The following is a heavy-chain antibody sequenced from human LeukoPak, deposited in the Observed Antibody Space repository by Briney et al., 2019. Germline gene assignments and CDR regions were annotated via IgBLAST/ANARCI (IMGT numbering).Heavy chain of an antibody. CDR2: ISYDGSNK. D-gene: IGHD2-15*01. CDR1: GFTFSSYD. Sequence: GGSLRLSCAASGFTFSSYDMHWVRQAPGKGLEWVAVISYDGSNKYYADSVKGRFTISRDNSKNTLYLQMNSLRAEDTAVYYCARESVVAAEYWGQGTLVTVSS. CDR3: ARESVVAAEY. V-gene: IGHV3-30*03. J-gene: IGHJ4*02.